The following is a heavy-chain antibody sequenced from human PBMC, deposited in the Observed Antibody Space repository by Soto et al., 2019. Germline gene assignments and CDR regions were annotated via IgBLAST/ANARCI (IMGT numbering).Heavy chain of an antibody. D-gene: IGHD6-13*01. Sequence: ASVKVSCKASGYTFTSYGISWVRQAPGQGLEWMGWISAYNGNTNYAQKLQGRVTMTTDTSTSTAYMELRSLRSDDTAVYYCARDTPPIAAAGEFDYWGQGTLVTVSS. CDR3: ARDTPPIAAAGEFDY. V-gene: IGHV1-18*01. CDR1: GYTFTSYG. J-gene: IGHJ4*02. CDR2: ISAYNGNT.